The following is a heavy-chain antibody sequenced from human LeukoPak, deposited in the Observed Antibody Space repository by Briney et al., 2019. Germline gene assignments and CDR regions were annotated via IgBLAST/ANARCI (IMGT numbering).Heavy chain of an antibody. D-gene: IGHD5-18*01. CDR2: IKFDGTNK. CDR3: AGGDSYGFAS. J-gene: IGHJ4*02. V-gene: IGHV3-30*02. Sequence: EWVAFIKFDGTNKYYADSVKGRFTISRDNSKNTLYLQMNTLRAEDTAVYYCAGGDSYGFASWGQGTLVTVSS.